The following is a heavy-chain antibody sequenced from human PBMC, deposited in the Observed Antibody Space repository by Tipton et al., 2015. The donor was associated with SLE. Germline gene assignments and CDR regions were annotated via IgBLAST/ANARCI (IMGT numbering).Heavy chain of an antibody. CDR2: IYYGGGT. Sequence: TLSLTCTVSGDSISNGDDYWSWIRQPPGKGLEWIGNIYYGGGTYYNPSLESRVTISLDTSKNQFSLKLNSVTAADTAVYYCARVAQGTLTVYSIDYWGQGTLVTFSS. CDR3: ARVAQGTLTVYSIDY. D-gene: IGHD2-15*01. V-gene: IGHV4-31*03. CDR1: GDSISNGDDY. J-gene: IGHJ4*02.